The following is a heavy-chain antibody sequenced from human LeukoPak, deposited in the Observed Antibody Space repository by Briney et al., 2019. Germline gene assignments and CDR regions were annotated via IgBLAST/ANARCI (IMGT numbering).Heavy chain of an antibody. Sequence: GGSLRLSSAASGFAFSNYWMNWVRQAPGKGLEWVANIKQDGSETYYVDSVKGRFTISRDNAKNSLYLQMNSLRAEDTALYYCCSTNSFSYWGQGTLVTVSS. CDR2: IKQDGSET. J-gene: IGHJ4*02. D-gene: IGHD2-2*01. CDR1: GFAFSNYW. CDR3: CSTNSFSY. V-gene: IGHV3-7*01.